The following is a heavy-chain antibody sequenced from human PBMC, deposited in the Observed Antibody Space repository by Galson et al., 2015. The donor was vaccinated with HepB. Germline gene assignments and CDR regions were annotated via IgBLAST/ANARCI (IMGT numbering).Heavy chain of an antibody. CDR3: AKGRYSSGWYVLDALDI. CDR1: GFTFSSYA. Sequence: SLRLSCAASGFTFSSYAMSWVRQAPGKGLEWVSAISGSGGSTYYADSVKGRFTISRDNSKNTLYLQMNSLRAEDTAVYYCAKGRYSSGWYVLDALDIWGQGTMVTVSS. D-gene: IGHD6-19*01. CDR2: ISGSGGST. V-gene: IGHV3-23*01. J-gene: IGHJ3*02.